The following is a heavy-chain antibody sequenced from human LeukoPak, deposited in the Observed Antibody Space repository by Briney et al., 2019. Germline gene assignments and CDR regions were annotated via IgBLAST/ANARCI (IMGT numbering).Heavy chain of an antibody. D-gene: IGHD5-18*01. CDR2: FDPEDGEA. J-gene: IGHJ6*02. CDR3: ARGTDTAMVEWYYYYYGMDV. CDR1: GYTLTELS. V-gene: IGHV1-24*01. Sequence: ASVKVSCKVSGYTLTELSMHWVRQAPGKGLEWMGGFDPEDGEAIYAQKFQGRVTMTEDTSTDTAYMELSSLRSEDTAVYYCARGTDTAMVEWYYYYYGMDVWGQGTTVTVSS.